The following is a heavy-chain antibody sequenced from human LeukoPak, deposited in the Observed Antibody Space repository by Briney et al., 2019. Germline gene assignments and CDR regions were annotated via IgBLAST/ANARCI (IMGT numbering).Heavy chain of an antibody. CDR3: ARAPFVVVPAANDY. V-gene: IGHV1-18*01. CDR1: GYTFTSYG. J-gene: IGHJ4*02. CDR2: ISAYSGNT. D-gene: IGHD2-2*01. Sequence: ASVKVSCKASGYTFTSYGISWVRQAPGQGLEWMGWISAYSGNTNYAQKLQGRVTMTTDTSTSTAYMELRSLRSDDTAVYYCARAPFVVVPAANDYWGQGTLVTVSS.